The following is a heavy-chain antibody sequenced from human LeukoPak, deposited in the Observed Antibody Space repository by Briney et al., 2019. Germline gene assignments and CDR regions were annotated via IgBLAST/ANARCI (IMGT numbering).Heavy chain of an antibody. Sequence: GGSLRLSCAASGFTFSSNWMTWVRRAPGKGLEWVANTNQDGSEKYYADSVKGRFTISRDNSRNTLFLQMNSLRAEDTAVYYCATDRATQYFDYWGQGTLVSVSS. CDR3: ATDRATQYFDY. V-gene: IGHV3-7*01. J-gene: IGHJ4*02. CDR2: TNQDGSEK. CDR1: GFTFSSNW. D-gene: IGHD2-15*01.